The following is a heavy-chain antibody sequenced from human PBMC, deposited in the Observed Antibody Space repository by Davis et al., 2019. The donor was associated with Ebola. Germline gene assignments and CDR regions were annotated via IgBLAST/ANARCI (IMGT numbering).Heavy chain of an antibody. CDR1: GYTFTSYG. V-gene: IGHV1-18*04. CDR3: AGGVGATGDY. D-gene: IGHD1-26*01. J-gene: IGHJ4*02. CDR2: ITAYNGNT. Sequence: AASVKVSCKASGYTFTSYGISWVRQAPGQGLEWMGWITAYNGNTEYAQKLQGRVTMTTDTSTSTAYMELRSLRSDDTAVFYCAGGVGATGDYWGQGTLVTVSS.